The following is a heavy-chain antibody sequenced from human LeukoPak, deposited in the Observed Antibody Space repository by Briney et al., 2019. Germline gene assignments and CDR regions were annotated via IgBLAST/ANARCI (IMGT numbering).Heavy chain of an antibody. Sequence: GGSLRLSCAASGFTFSDYYMTWIRQAPGKGLEWVSYISSSGSTIYYADSVKGRFTISRDNAKNSLYLQTNSLRAEDTAVYYCASGYVTTVVTPVDYWGQGTLVTVSS. CDR1: GFTFSDYY. D-gene: IGHD4-23*01. CDR2: ISSSGSTI. CDR3: ASGYVTTVVTPVDY. V-gene: IGHV3-11*04. J-gene: IGHJ4*02.